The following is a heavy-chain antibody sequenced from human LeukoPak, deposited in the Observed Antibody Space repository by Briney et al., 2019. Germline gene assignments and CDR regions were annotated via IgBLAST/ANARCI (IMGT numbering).Heavy chain of an antibody. J-gene: IGHJ4*02. D-gene: IGHD6-13*01. CDR2: IYYSGTT. CDR1: GGSISSYY. CDR3: ARGVYIAAAQYGY. V-gene: IGHV4-59*01. Sequence: SETLSLTCTAFGGSISSYYWSWIRQPPGKGLEWVGYIYYSGTTNYNPSLKSRLTISVDTSKNQFSLKLSSVTAADTAVYYCARGVYIAAAQYGYWGQGTLVTVSS.